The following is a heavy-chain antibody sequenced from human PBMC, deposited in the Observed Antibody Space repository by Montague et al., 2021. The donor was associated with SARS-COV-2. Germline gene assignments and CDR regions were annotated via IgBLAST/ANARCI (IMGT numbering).Heavy chain of an antibody. CDR1: GFSHSTSGMC. V-gene: IGHV2-70*01. J-gene: IGHJ6*03. Sequence: TLSLTCTFSGFSHSTSGMCVSWIRQPPGKALEWLALIDWDDDKYYSTSLKTRLTVSKDTSKNQVVLTMTNMDPVDTATYYCARMRYYYYMDVWGKGTTVTVSS. CDR3: ARMRYYYYMDV. CDR2: IDWDDDK.